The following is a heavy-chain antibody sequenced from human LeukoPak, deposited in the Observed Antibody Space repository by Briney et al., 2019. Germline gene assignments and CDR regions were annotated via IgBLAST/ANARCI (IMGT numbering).Heavy chain of an antibody. V-gene: IGHV5-51*01. CDR2: IYPGDSDT. J-gene: IGHJ2*01. D-gene: IGHD1-26*01. Sequence: GESLKISCQGSGYRFTSYWIGWVRQTPGKGLEWMGIIYPGDSDTRYSPSFQGQVTISADKSISTAYLQWSSLKASDTAMYYCARREGSNTYWYFDLWGRGTLVTVSS. CDR3: ARREGSNTYWYFDL. CDR1: GYRFTSYW.